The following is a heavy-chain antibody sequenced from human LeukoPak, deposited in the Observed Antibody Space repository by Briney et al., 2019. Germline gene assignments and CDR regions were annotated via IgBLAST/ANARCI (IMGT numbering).Heavy chain of an antibody. CDR3: ARQFGLYYDSSGHFDY. V-gene: IGHV5-51*01. J-gene: IGHJ4*02. D-gene: IGHD3-22*01. CDR1: GYSFTSYW. CDR2: IYPGDSDT. Sequence: GESLKISCKGSGYSFTSYWIGWVRQMPGKGLEWMGIIYPGDSDTRYRPSFQGQVTISADKSISTAYLQWSSLKASDTAMYYCARQFGLYYDSSGHFDYWGQGTLVTVSS.